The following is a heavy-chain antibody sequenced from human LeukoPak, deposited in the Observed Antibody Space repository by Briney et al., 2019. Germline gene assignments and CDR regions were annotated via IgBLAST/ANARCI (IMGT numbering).Heavy chain of an antibody. V-gene: IGHV3-48*04. J-gene: IGHJ4*02. D-gene: IGHD3-22*01. CDR2: ISSSSSTI. Sequence: GGSLRLSCAASGFTFSSYSMNWVRQAPGKGLEWVSYISSSSSTIYYADSVKGRFTISRDNAKNSLYLQMNSLRAEDTAVYYCATSFPRSYDGRQTPFDYWGQGTLVTVSS. CDR3: ATSFPRSYDGRQTPFDY. CDR1: GFTFSSYS.